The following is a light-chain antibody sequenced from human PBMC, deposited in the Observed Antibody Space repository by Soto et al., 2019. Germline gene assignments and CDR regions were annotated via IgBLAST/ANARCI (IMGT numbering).Light chain of an antibody. CDR1: QTIRSNY. CDR3: QQYGSSPCT. Sequence: ETVLTQSPGTLSLSPGERATLSCRASQTIRSNYLAWYRQTPGQAPRLLIYDASNRATGIADRFSGSGSGTDFTLIISRLEPEDFALYYCQQYGSSPCTFGQGTKVEIK. V-gene: IGKV3-20*01. J-gene: IGKJ1*01. CDR2: DAS.